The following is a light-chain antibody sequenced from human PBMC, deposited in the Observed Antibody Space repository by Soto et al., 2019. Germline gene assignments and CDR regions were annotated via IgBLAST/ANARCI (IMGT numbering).Light chain of an antibody. V-gene: IGKV1-39*01. CDR1: QSISSY. J-gene: IGKJ3*01. CDR3: HQSYSTPRT. CDR2: AAS. Sequence: DIQMTQSPSSLSASVGERVTITCRASQSISSYLNWYQQKPGKAPKLLIYAASSLQSGVPSRFSGSGSGTDLTHTISRLQPEDFATYYGHQSYSTPRTFGPGTKVDIK.